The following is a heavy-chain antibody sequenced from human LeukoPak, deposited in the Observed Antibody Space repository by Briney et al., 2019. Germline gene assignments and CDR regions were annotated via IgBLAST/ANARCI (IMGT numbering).Heavy chain of an antibody. CDR2: INPNSGGT. CDR1: VYTFTVYY. Sequence: ASVNVSYTASVYTFTVYYMHWVRQAPGQGLEWMGWINPNSGGTNYAQKFQGRVTMTRDTSISTAYMELSRLRSDDTAVYYCARDRGAAAGTLSYYYYYMDVWGKGTTVTVSS. D-gene: IGHD6-13*01. J-gene: IGHJ6*03. CDR3: ARDRGAAAGTLSYYYYYMDV. V-gene: IGHV1-2*02.